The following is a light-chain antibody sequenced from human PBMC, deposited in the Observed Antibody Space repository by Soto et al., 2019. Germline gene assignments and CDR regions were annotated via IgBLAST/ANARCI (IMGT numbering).Light chain of an antibody. CDR2: EVS. CDR3: SSYTGSSTLYV. V-gene: IGLV2-14*01. CDR1: SSDIGGYNY. Sequence: QSALTQPPSASGSPGQSVAISCTGTSSDIGGYNYVSWYQQHPGKVPKLMIFEVSNRPSGVSYRFSGSKSGNTASLTISGLQAEDEADYYCSSYTGSSTLYVFGTGTKLTVL. J-gene: IGLJ1*01.